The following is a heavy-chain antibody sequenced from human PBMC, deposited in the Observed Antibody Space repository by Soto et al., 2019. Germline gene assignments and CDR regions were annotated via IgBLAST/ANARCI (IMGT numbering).Heavy chain of an antibody. D-gene: IGHD3-9*01. CDR2: IYYSGST. CDR1: GGSISSYY. V-gene: IGHV4-59*01. Sequence: SETLSLTCTVSGGSISSYYWSWIRQPPGKGLEWIGYIYYSGSTNYNPSLKSRVTISVDTSKNQFSLKLSSVTAADTAVYYCASATLNYDILTGYYIGPHFDYWGQGTLVTVSS. J-gene: IGHJ4*02. CDR3: ASATLNYDILTGYYIGPHFDY.